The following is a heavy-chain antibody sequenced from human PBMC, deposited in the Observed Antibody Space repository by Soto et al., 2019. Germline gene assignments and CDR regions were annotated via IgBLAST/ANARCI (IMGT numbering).Heavy chain of an antibody. J-gene: IGHJ4*02. CDR3: ARHGRSSPDFDY. CDR2: IYPGDSDT. V-gene: IGHV5-51*01. D-gene: IGHD6-6*01. Sequence: GESLKISCKGSGYTFTNNWVGWVRQMPGKGLEWMGIIYPGDSDTRYSPSFQGQVTISVDKSIATAYLQWSSLKASDTAMYYCARHGRSSPDFDYWGRGTLVTVSS. CDR1: GYTFTNNW.